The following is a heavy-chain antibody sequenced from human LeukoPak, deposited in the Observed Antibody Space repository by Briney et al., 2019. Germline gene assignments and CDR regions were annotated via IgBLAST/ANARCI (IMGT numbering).Heavy chain of an antibody. D-gene: IGHD3-22*01. J-gene: IGHJ4*02. CDR1: GFTFSNAW. V-gene: IGHV3-15*01. Sequence: GGSLRLYCAASGFTFSNAWMSWVRQAPGKGLEWVGRIKSKTDGGTTDYVAPVKGRFTISRDDSKNTLYLQMNSLKTEDTAVYYCTTVTYYYDSSGYYFEVDYWGQGTLVTVSS. CDR3: TTVTYYYDSSGYYFEVDY. CDR2: IKSKTDGGTT.